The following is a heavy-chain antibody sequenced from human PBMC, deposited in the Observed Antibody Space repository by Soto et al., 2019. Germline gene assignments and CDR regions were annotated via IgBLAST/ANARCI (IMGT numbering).Heavy chain of an antibody. CDR1: GGTFSSYA. V-gene: IGHV1-69*12. Sequence: QVQLVQSGAEVKKPGSSVKVSCKASGGTFSSYAISWVRQAPGQGLEWMGGIIPIFGTANYAQKFQGRVTITADESTSTGYMELSSLRSEDTAVYYCARGRIAAAGYYYYYGMDVWGQGTTVTVSS. CDR2: IIPIFGTA. J-gene: IGHJ6*02. D-gene: IGHD6-13*01. CDR3: ARGRIAAAGYYYYYGMDV.